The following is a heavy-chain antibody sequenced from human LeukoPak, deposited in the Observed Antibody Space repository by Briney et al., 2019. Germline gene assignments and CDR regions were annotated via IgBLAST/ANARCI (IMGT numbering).Heavy chain of an antibody. V-gene: IGHV4-39*01. J-gene: IGHJ3*02. CDR2: IYYSGST. Sequence: PSQTLSLTCTVSGGSISSSSYYWGWIRQPPGKGLEWIGSIYYSGSTYYNPSLKSRVTISVDTSKNQFSLKLSSVTAADTAVYYCARAYYDILTGYAFDIWGQGTMVTVSS. CDR3: ARAYYDILTGYAFDI. CDR1: GGSISSSSYY. D-gene: IGHD3-9*01.